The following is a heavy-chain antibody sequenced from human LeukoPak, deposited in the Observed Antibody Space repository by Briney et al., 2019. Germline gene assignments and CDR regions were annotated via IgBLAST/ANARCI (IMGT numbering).Heavy chain of an antibody. V-gene: IGHV1-8*01. Sequence: GASVKVSCTASGYTFTSYDINWVRQATGQGLEWMGWMNPNSGNTGYAQKFQGRVTMTRNTSISTAYMELSSLRAEDTAVYYCARYPRVQRLYYFDYWGQGTLVTVSS. CDR2: MNPNSGNT. CDR1: GYTFTSYD. D-gene: IGHD1-1*01. J-gene: IGHJ4*02. CDR3: ARYPRVQRLYYFDY.